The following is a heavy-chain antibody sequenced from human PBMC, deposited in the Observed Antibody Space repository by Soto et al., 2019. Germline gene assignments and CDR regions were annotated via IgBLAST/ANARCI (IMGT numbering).Heavy chain of an antibody. Sequence: GGSLRLSCAASGFTFNCYAMHWVRQAPGKGLEWVSLISGDGGSTYYADSVKVRFTISRDNSKNSLYLQMNSLRAEDTALYYCAKEIEYRSSWFDPWGKGTLVTVSS. V-gene: IGHV3-43*02. J-gene: IGHJ5*02. CDR2: ISGDGGST. CDR1: GFTFNCYA. CDR3: AKEIEYRSSWFDP. D-gene: IGHD6-13*01.